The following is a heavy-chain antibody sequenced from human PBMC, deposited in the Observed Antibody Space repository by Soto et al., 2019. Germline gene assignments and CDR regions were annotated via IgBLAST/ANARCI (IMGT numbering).Heavy chain of an antibody. J-gene: IGHJ6*02. V-gene: IGHV3-15*07. CDR2: IKSKGGGGTA. D-gene: IGHD6-13*01. Sequence: EVQLVESGGGLVTPGGSLTLSCAASGFSFSPTWMNWVRQAPGKGLEWVGLIKSKGGGGTADYAAPVKGRFIISRDDSKNTIYLQMNSLNPEDTALYYCIGQQDFSYGRAVWGQGTTVTVSS. CDR3: IGQQDFSYGRAV. CDR1: GFSFSPTW.